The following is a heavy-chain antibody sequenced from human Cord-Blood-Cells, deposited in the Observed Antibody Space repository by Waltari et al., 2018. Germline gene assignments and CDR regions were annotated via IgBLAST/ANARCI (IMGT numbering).Heavy chain of an antibody. J-gene: IGHJ3*02. CDR3: TTDAFDI. V-gene: IGHV3-73*02. Sequence: EVQLVESGGGLVQPGGSLKLSCAASGFTFSGPAMHWVRQASGKGLEWVGRIRSKANSYATAYAASVKGRFTISRDDSKNTAYLQMNSLKTEDTAVYYCTTDAFDIWGQGTMVTVSS. CDR1: GFTFSGPA. CDR2: IRSKANSYAT.